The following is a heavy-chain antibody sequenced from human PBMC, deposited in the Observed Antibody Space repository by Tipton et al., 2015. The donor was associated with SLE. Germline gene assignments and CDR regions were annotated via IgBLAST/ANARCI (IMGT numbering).Heavy chain of an antibody. CDR1: GGYISSDIYY. J-gene: IGHJ4*02. V-gene: IGHV4-39*07. CDR3: ARDHRVNFDWILLDY. CDR2: VYYSGTS. D-gene: IGHD3-9*01. Sequence: TLSLTCFVSGGYISSDIYYWGWIRQPPGKGLEWIGSVYYSGTSTYNPSLKSRVTMSLDSSKNQFSLKLTSVTAADTAVYYCARDHRVNFDWILLDYWGQGALVSVSS.